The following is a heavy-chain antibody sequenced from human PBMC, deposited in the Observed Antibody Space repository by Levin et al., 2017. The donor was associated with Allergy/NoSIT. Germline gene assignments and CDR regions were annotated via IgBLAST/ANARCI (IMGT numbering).Heavy chain of an antibody. CDR3: AREDGSTFDF. CDR1: GGSISGGGYH. D-gene: IGHD2-2*03. J-gene: IGHJ4*02. CDR2: IYYSGST. V-gene: IGHV4-31*03. Sequence: SETLSLTCTVSGGSISGGGYHWTWIRQHPETGLEWIGYIYYSGSTFYNPSLKIRLMISVDTSKNQFSLNVSSVTAADTAVYYCAREDGSTFDFWGQGALVTVAS.